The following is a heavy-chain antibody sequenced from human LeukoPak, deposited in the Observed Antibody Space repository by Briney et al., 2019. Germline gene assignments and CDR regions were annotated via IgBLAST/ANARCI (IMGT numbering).Heavy chain of an antibody. V-gene: IGHV1-69*06. Sequence: VASVKVSCKASGGTFSSYAISWVRQAPGQGLEWMGGIIPIFGTANYAQKFQGRVTITADKSTSTAYMELSSLRSEDTAVYYCARGGDYDILTGYPFTHYYYYYMDVWGKGTTVTVSS. J-gene: IGHJ6*03. CDR2: IIPIFGTA. CDR1: GGTFSSYA. D-gene: IGHD3-9*01. CDR3: ARGGDYDILTGYPFTHYYYYYMDV.